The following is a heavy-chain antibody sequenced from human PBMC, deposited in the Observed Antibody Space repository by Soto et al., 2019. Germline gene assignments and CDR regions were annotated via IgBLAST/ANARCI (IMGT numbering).Heavy chain of an antibody. CDR1: GYTFIRYG. V-gene: IGHV1-18*01. CDR3: AREYAPTFGSGSLPYFDC. Sequence: QVQMVQSGAEVKKRGASVKVSCKASGYTFIRYGISWVRQAPGQGLEWMGWISPFNGNRNYAQKFQGRVSMTTDTSTSTAYMELRSLRSDDTAVYYWAREYAPTFGSGSLPYFDCWGQGTLVTVSS. D-gene: IGHD3-10*01. CDR2: ISPFNGNR. J-gene: IGHJ4*02.